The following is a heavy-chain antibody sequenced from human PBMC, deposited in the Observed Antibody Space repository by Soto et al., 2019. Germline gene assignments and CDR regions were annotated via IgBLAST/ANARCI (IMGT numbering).Heavy chain of an antibody. CDR1: GGSISSGDYD. V-gene: IGHV4-30-4*01. D-gene: IGHD5-12*01. CDR2: IYYSGST. CDR3: ARVVRGYSGYDSGSNYYYYYGMDV. J-gene: IGHJ6*02. Sequence: SGTLSLTCAVSGGSISSGDYDWIWIRQPPGKGLEWIGYIYYSGSTYYNPSLKSRVTISVDTSKNQFSLKLSSVTAADTAVYYCARVVRGYSGYDSGSNYYYYYGMDVWGQGTTVTVSS.